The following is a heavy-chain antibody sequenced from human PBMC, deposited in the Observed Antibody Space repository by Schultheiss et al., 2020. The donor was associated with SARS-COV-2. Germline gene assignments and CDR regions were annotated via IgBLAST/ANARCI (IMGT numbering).Heavy chain of an antibody. CDR3: ARDRPGLWFGELSQYFDY. CDR2: IYYSGST. J-gene: IGHJ4*02. V-gene: IGHV4-39*07. CDR1: GGSISSGGYY. D-gene: IGHD3-10*01. Sequence: SETLSLTCTVSGGSISSGGYYWSWIRQHPGKGLEWIGSIYYSGSTNYNPSLKSRVTISVDTSKNQFSLKLSSVTAADTAVYYCARDRPGLWFGELSQYFDYWGQGTLVTVSS.